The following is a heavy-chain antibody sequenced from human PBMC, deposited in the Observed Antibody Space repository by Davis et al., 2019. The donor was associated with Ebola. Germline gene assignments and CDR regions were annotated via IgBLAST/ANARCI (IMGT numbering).Heavy chain of an antibody. J-gene: IGHJ5*02. CDR3: ARVRQMGWFDP. D-gene: IGHD5-24*01. Sequence: MPSETLSLTCAVYGGSFSGYYWSWIRQPPGKGLEWIGEINHSGSTNYNPSLKSLVTISVDTSKNQFSLKLGSVTAADTAVYYCARVRQMGWFDPWGQGTLVTVSS. CDR1: GGSFSGYY. CDR2: INHSGST. V-gene: IGHV4-34*01.